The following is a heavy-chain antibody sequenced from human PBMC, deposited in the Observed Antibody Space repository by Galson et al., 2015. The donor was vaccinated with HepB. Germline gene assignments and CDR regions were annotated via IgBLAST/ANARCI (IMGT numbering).Heavy chain of an antibody. V-gene: IGHV1-18*01. CDR3: ARDPPSLLYDFWSGYYTLVGYYYMDV. J-gene: IGHJ6*03. CDR2: ISAYNGNT. D-gene: IGHD3-3*01. Sequence: SVKVSCKASGYTFTSYGISWVRQAPGQGLEWVGWISAYNGNTNYAQKLQGRVTMTTDTSTSTAYMELRSLRSDDTAVYYCARDPPSLLYDFWSGYYTLVGYYYMDVWGKGTTVTVSS. CDR1: GYTFTSYG.